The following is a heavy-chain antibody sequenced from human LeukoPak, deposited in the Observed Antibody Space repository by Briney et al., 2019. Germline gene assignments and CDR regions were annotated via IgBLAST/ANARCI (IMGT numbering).Heavy chain of an antibody. CDR3: AKRVQGITWHAAFDY. CDR1: GFTFNSYT. CDR2: ISGSGGST. D-gene: IGHD3-10*01. J-gene: IGHJ4*02. Sequence: GGSLRLFCAGSGFTFNSYTMSWVRQAPGKGLEWVSGISGSGGSTYYADSARGRFTISRDNSKNTLYLQMNSLRAEDTAVYYCAKRVQGITWHAAFDYWGQGTLVTVSS. V-gene: IGHV3-23*01.